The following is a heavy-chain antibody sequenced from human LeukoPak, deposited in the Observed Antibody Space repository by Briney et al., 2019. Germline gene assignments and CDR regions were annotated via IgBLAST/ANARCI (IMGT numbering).Heavy chain of an antibody. D-gene: IGHD3-9*01. CDR1: GFTVSTNF. CDR2: MYSGGST. CDR3: AKAKTSPGFPFEH. J-gene: IGHJ4*02. V-gene: IGHV3-53*01. Sequence: PGGSLRLSCAASGFTVSTNFMSWVRQAPGKGLGCVSFMYSGGSTYYADSVKGRFTISRDTSKNTLYLQMNSLRAEDTALYYCAKAKTSPGFPFEHWGLGTLVVVSA.